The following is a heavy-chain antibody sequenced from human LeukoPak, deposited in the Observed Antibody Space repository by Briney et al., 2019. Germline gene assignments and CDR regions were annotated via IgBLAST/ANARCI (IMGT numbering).Heavy chain of an antibody. CDR3: ARGRYSSGWYSYYFDY. Sequence: PSETLSLTCAVYGGSFSGYYWSWIRQLPGKGLEWIGEINHSGSTNYNPSLKSRVTISVDTSKNQFSLKLSSVTAADTAVYYCARGRYSSGWYSYYFDYWGQGTLVTVSS. CDR2: INHSGST. CDR1: GGSFSGYY. V-gene: IGHV4-34*01. J-gene: IGHJ4*02. D-gene: IGHD6-19*01.